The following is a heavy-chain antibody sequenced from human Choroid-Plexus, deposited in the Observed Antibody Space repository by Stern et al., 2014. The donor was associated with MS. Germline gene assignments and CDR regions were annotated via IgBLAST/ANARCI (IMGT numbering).Heavy chain of an antibody. Sequence: VQLVQSGGGLVQPGGSLTISCTAAGFTFGNYWMTWVRQAPGKGLEWVANIKEDGTEKNYVDSEKGRFTTPRDTARNSLYLKINSRRFEDTALYYCAKLYNTIYGIVPQGGSGMDVWGQGPPVIVSS. J-gene: IGHJ6*02. D-gene: IGHD3-3*01. CDR2: IKEDGTEK. CDR3: AKLYNTIYGIVPQGGSGMDV. CDR1: GFTFGNYW. V-gene: IGHV3-7*01.